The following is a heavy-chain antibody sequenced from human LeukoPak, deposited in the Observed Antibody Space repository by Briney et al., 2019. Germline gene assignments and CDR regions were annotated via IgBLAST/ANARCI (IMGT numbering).Heavy chain of an antibody. Sequence: GGSLRLSCAASGFTFSDYYMSWIRQAPGKGLEWVSYISSSGSTIYYADSVKGRFTISRDNAKNSLYLQMNSLRAEVTAVYYCARGLYYYDSSGYFVWGQGTLVTVSS. D-gene: IGHD3-22*01. J-gene: IGHJ4*02. CDR3: ARGLYYYDSSGYFV. CDR2: ISSSGSTI. V-gene: IGHV3-11*04. CDR1: GFTFSDYY.